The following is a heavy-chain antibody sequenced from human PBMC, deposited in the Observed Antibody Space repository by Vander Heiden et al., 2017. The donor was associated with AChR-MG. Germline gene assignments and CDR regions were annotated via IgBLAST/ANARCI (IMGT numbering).Heavy chain of an antibody. J-gene: IGHJ6*03. CDR1: GFTFDDYA. Sequence: EVQLVESGGGLVQPGRSLRLSCAASGFTFDDYAMHWVRQAPGKGLEWVSGISWNSGSIGYADSVKGRFTISRDNAKNSLYLQMNSLRAEDTALYYCAKAYGGGYYYMDVWGKGTTVTVSS. CDR2: ISWNSGSI. CDR3: AKAYGGGYYYMDV. V-gene: IGHV3-9*01. D-gene: IGHD4-17*01.